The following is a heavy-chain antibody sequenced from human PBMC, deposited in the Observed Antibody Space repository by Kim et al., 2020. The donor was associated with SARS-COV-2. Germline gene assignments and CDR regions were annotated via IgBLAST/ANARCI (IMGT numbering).Heavy chain of an antibody. D-gene: IGHD6-13*01. J-gene: IGHJ1*01. CDR3: AKERRPGIAAAVGYFQH. V-gene: IGHV3-23*01. Sequence: VKGRFTISRDNSKNTLYLQMNSLRAEDTAVYYCAKERRPGIAAAVGYFQHWGQGTLVTVSS.